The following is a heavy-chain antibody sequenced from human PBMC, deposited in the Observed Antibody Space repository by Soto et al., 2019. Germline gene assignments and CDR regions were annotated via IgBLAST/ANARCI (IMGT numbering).Heavy chain of an antibody. CDR3: ARERSYGVAFDY. D-gene: IGHD4-17*01. Sequence: SVKVSCKASGGTFSSYAISWVRQAPGQGLEWMGGIIPIFGTANYAQKFQGRVTITADESTSTAYMELSSLRSEDTAVYYCARERSYGVAFDYWGQGTLVPGSS. V-gene: IGHV1-69*13. CDR2: IIPIFGTA. CDR1: GGTFSSYA. J-gene: IGHJ4*02.